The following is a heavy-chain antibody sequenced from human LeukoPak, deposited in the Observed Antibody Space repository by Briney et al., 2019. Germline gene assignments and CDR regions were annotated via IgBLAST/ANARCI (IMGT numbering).Heavy chain of an antibody. CDR3: AKGDYYDSSGYLVY. Sequence: GGSLRLSCAASGFTFDDYAMHWVRQAPGKGLEWVSGISWNSGSIGFADSVKGRFTISRDNAKNSLYLQMNSLRAEDTALYYCAKGDYYDSSGYLVYWGQGTLVTVSS. CDR1: GFTFDDYA. D-gene: IGHD3-22*01. V-gene: IGHV3-9*01. CDR2: ISWNSGSI. J-gene: IGHJ4*02.